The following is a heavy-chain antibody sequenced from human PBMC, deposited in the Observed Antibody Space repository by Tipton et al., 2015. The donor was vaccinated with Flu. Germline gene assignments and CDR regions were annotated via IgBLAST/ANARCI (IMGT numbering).Heavy chain of an antibody. D-gene: IGHD3-10*01. CDR2: VYTSGTT. J-gene: IGHJ6*02. Sequence: TLSLTCNVSGGSISGYYWSWIRQPAGKGLEWIGRVYTSGTTNYNPSLKSRVTMSLDTSKNQFSLNLSSVTAADTAVYYCARDTGVYYSGYGMDVWGQGTTVTVSS. CDR1: GGSISGYY. CDR3: ARDTGVYYSGYGMDV. V-gene: IGHV4-4*07.